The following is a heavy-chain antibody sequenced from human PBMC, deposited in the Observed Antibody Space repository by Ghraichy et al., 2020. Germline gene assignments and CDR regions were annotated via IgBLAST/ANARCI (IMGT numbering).Heavy chain of an antibody. CDR3: ARLLRLGESSLFRYGIDV. D-gene: IGHD3-16*02. J-gene: IGHJ6*02. V-gene: IGHV3-48*02. CDR1: KFTLRSYS. Sequence: GGSLRLSCAASKFTLRSYSMNWVRQAPGKGLEWLSYISCSSSTTYYADSVKGRFTVSRDNAKNSLYLQMNTLRDEDTAVYYCARLLRLGESSLFRYGIDVCSRGTSLTVSS. CDR2: ISCSSSTT.